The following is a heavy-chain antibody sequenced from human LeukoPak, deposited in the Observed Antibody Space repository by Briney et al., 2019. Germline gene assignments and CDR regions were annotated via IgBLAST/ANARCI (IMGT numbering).Heavy chain of an antibody. J-gene: IGHJ3*02. CDR2: IYPDDSDT. D-gene: IGHD3-22*01. CDR3: ARRYYYDSSGYYLAHDAFDI. CDR1: GYRFNAYW. Sequence: GESLKISCKGSGYRFNAYWIAWVRQMPGKGLEWMGIIYPDDSDTRYSPSFQGQVTISADKSISTAYLQWSSLKASDTAMYYCARRYYYDSSGYYLAHDAFDIWGQGTMVTVSS. V-gene: IGHV5-51*01.